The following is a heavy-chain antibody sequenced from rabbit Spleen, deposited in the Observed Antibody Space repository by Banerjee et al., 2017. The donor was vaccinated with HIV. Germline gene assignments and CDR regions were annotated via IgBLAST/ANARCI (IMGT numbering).Heavy chain of an antibody. V-gene: IGHV1S45*01. CDR2: IYAGSSGRT. CDR1: GFSFSSNYY. CDR3: ARDYATGVGYGAATGFDL. Sequence: QEQLEESGGDLVKPEGSLTLTCTASGFSFSSNYYMCWVRQAPGKGLEWIACIYAGSSGRTYYASWAKGRFTISKTSSTTVTLQMTSLTAADTATYFCARDYATGVGYGAATGFDLWGPGTLVTVS. J-gene: IGHJ4*01. D-gene: IGHD6-1*01.